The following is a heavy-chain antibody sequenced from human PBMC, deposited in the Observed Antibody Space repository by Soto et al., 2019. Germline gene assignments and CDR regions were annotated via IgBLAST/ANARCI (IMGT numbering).Heavy chain of an antibody. V-gene: IGHV4-61*01. D-gene: IGHD3-10*01. CDR1: GGSVSSRSHY. CDR3: AGEFIGSGNAIDNYFDY. CDR2: IYNTGTT. Sequence: SETLSLICTVSGGSVSSRSHYWNWIRQPPGKGLEWIGFIYNTGTTNYNPSLKSRFTISGDMSKNQFSLKLISVTAADTAVYFCAGEFIGSGNAIDNYFDYWGLGTLVTVSS. J-gene: IGHJ4*02.